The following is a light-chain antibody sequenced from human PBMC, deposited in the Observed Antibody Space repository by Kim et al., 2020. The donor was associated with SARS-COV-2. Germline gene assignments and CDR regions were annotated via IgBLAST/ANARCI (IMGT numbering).Light chain of an antibody. J-gene: IGKJ1*01. Sequence: ASVGDRVTITCRASQDIRNHLAWFQQRPGKAPKSLIYDASSLQSGVPSKFSGTGSGTNFILTISSLQPEEFATYYCKQYNTFPWTFGQGTKVDIK. CDR1: QDIRNH. CDR3: KQYNTFPWT. CDR2: DAS. V-gene: IGKV1-16*02.